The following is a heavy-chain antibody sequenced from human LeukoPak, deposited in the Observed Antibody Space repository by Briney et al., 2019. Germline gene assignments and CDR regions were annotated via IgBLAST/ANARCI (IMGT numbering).Heavy chain of an antibody. Sequence: SETLSLTCTVSGGSISSSSYYWGWIRQPPGKGLEWIGSIYYSGSTYYNPSLKSRVTISVDTSKNQFSLKLSSVTAADTAVYYCARHLSPCWEGTSRHFDYWGQGTLVTVSS. CDR2: IYYSGST. D-gene: IGHD1-26*01. CDR1: GGSISSSSYY. CDR3: ARHLSPCWEGTSRHFDY. J-gene: IGHJ4*02. V-gene: IGHV4-39*01.